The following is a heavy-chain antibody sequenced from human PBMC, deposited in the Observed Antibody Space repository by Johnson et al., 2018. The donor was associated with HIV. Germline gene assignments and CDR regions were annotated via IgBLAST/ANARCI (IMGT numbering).Heavy chain of an antibody. V-gene: IGHV3-15*01. D-gene: IGHD3-3*01. CDR1: GFTFSRNA. CDR3: AKQLYDLNYDFWSGYPI. J-gene: IGHJ3*02. Sequence: VQLVESGGGFVRPWGSLRLSCAASGFTFSRNAMTWVRQAPGKGPEWVGRIKSKTDGGTTDYAAPVKGRFTIARDNSKHTLYLQMNSLRAEDTAVYYCAKQLYDLNYDFWSGYPIWGQGTMVTVSS. CDR2: IKSKTDGGTT.